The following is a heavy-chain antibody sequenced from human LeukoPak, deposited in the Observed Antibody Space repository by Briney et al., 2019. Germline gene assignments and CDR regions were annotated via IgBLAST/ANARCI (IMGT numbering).Heavy chain of an antibody. CDR1: GFTFSNYW. D-gene: IGHD2-15*01. CDR3: AKDQTFRGSGHYTYFDY. V-gene: IGHV3-7*03. J-gene: IGHJ4*02. CDR2: IKQDGSDK. Sequence: GGSLRLSCAASGFTFSNYWMSWVRQAPGKGLEWVANIKQDGSDKNYVDSMKGRFTISRDNSKNTLYLQMNSLRAEDTAVYYCAKDQTFRGSGHYTYFDYWGQGALVTVSS.